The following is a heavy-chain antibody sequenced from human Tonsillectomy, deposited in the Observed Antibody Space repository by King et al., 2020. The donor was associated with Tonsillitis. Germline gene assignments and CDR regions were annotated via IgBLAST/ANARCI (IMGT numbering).Heavy chain of an antibody. Sequence: VQLQQWGAGLLKPSETLSLTCAVYGGSFSGYYWSWIRQPPGKGLEWIGEINHSGSTNSNPSLKSRVTISVDTSNNYFSLKLSSVTAADTAVYYCARDSDYYDSSGYSKWFDPWGQGTLVTVSS. J-gene: IGHJ5*02. V-gene: IGHV4-34*01. CDR3: ARDSDYYDSSGYSKWFDP. CDR2: INHSGST. D-gene: IGHD3-22*01. CDR1: GGSFSGYY.